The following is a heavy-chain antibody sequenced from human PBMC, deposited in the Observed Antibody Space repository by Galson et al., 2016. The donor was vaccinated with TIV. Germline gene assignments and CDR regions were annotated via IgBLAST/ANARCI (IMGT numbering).Heavy chain of an antibody. CDR2: IGTAADT. J-gene: IGHJ4*02. CDR3: VRAPHSGNYYYFDY. D-gene: IGHD1-26*01. V-gene: IGHV3-13*01. CDR1: GFTFSVYD. Sequence: SLRLSCAASGFTFSVYDMHWVRQVPGKGLEWVSGIGTAADTYYPGFVKGRFFIDREDAKNSLSLRMNSLTVGDTAVYYCVRAPHSGNYYYFDYWGQGALVTVSS.